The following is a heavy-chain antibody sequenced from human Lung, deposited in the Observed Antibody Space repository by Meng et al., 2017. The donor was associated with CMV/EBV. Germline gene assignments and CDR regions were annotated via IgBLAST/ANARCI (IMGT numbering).Heavy chain of an antibody. J-gene: IGHJ4*02. D-gene: IGHD2-2*01. CDR2: ISSSSSYI. Sequence: GXSXKIXCAASGFTFSSYSMNWVRQAPGKGLEWVSSISSSSSYIYYADSVKGRFTISRDNAKNSLYLQMNSLRAEDTAVYYCARDGRGSRATRYVYYFEDWGQGTXVTCSS. CDR3: ARDGRGSRATRYVYYFED. CDR1: GFTFSSYS. V-gene: IGHV3-21*01.